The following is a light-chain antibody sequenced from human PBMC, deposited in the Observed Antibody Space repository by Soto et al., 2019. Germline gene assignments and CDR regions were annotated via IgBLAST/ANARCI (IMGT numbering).Light chain of an antibody. CDR2: GAS. CDR1: QTVSSN. V-gene: IGKV3-15*01. Sequence: EIVMTQSPATLSESPGERATLCCRASQTVSSNLAWYQQKPGQAPRLLIYGASTRATGIPARFSGSGSGTEFTLTISSLQSEDFAVYYCQQYNNWWTFGQGTKVEIK. J-gene: IGKJ1*01. CDR3: QQYNNWWT.